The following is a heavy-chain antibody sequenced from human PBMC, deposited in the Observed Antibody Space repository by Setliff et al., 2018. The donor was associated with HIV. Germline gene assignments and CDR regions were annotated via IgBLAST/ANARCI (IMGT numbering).Heavy chain of an antibody. D-gene: IGHD5-12*01. J-gene: IGHJ6*03. CDR2: LYDTGRT. V-gene: IGHV4-39*01. Sequence: PSETLSLTCSVSGGSVIKDNFYWGWIRQAPAKGLEWIGTLYDTGRTYYNPPLKGRVSIFVDTTKNEFSLTLRSVTAADTAVYFCVNSGYDGDYYYYYMDVWGKRTTVTVSS. CDR1: GGSVIKDNFY. CDR3: VNSGYDGDYYYYYMDV.